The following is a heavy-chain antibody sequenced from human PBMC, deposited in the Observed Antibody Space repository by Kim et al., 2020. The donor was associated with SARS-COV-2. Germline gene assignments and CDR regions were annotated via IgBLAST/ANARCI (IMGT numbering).Heavy chain of an antibody. CDR3: ARDGPWQSDAFDI. J-gene: IGHJ3*02. D-gene: IGHD6-19*01. CDR2: IWYDGSNK. Sequence: GGSLRLSCAASGFTFSSYGMHWVRQAPGKGLEWVAVIWYDGSNKYYADSVKGRFTISRDNSKNTLYQQMNSLRAEDTAVYYCARDGPWQSDAFDIWGQGTMVTVSS. V-gene: IGHV3-33*01. CDR1: GFTFSSYG.